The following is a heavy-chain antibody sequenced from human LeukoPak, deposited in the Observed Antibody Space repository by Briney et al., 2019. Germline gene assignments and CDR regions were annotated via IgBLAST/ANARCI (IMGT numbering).Heavy chain of an antibody. Sequence: SETLSLTCAVSGGSISSGGYSWSWIRQPPGKGLEWIGEINHSGSTNYNPSLKSRVTISVDTSKNQFSLKLSSVTAADTAVYYCARGATQDYWGQGTLVTVSS. CDR1: GGSISSGGYS. J-gene: IGHJ4*02. CDR3: ARGATQDY. CDR2: INHSGST. V-gene: IGHV4-34*01.